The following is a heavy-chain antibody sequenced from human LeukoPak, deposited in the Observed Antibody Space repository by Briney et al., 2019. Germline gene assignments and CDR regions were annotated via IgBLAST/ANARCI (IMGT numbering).Heavy chain of an antibody. CDR1: GGSIRVASYY. D-gene: IGHD5-18*01. V-gene: IGHV4-31*03. CDR2: IYYSETT. J-gene: IGHJ4*02. CDR3: ASASYAFRSFAL. Sequence: SETLSLTCTVSGGSIRVASYYCSWIRQHPGKGLEWLGFIYYSETTYDNPSLKSRLTISVDTSKNQFSRKLTSVTAADTAVYYCASASYAFRSFALWSQGTLVPVSS.